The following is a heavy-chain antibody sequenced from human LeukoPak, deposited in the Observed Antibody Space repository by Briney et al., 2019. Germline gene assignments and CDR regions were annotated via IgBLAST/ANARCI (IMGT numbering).Heavy chain of an antibody. CDR2: ISSSSSTI. CDR1: GFTFSNYG. CDR3: ARREGEPQDDWYFDL. Sequence: GGSLRLSCAASGFTFSNYGMNWVRQAPGKGLEWVSYISSSSSTISYADSVKGRFTISRDKAKNSLYLQMNSLRAEDTAVYYCARREGEPQDDWYFDLWGRGTLVSVSS. V-gene: IGHV3-48*01. J-gene: IGHJ2*01. D-gene: IGHD1-14*01.